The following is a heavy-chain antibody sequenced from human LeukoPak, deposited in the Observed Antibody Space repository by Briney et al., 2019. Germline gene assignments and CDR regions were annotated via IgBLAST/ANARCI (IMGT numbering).Heavy chain of an antibody. CDR1: GFTFSSYA. J-gene: IGHJ4*02. CDR2: ISGSGGST. CDR3: AKNQWELLGWLPFDY. Sequence: GGSLRLSCAASGFTFSSYAMSWVRQAPGKGLEWVSAISGSGGSTYYADSVKGRFTISRDNSKNTLYLQMNSLRAEDTAVYYCAKNQWELLGWLPFDYWGQGTLVTVSS. V-gene: IGHV3-23*01. D-gene: IGHD3-3*01.